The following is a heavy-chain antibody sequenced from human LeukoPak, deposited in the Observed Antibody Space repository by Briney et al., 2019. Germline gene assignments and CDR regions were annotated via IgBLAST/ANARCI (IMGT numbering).Heavy chain of an antibody. J-gene: IGHJ5*02. V-gene: IGHV4-59*12. CDR1: GGSISNYF. Sequence: SETLSLTCSVSGGSISNYFWTWIRQPPGKGLEWIGYIYSSGSTYYNPSLKSRVTISVDTSKNHFSLKLSSLTAADTAIYYCARGRGTWGQGTLVTVSS. CDR3: ARGRGT. D-gene: IGHD3-10*01. CDR2: IYSSGST.